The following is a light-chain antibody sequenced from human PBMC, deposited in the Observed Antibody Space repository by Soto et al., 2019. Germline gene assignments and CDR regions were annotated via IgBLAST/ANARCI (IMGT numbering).Light chain of an antibody. V-gene: IGKV3-20*01. CDR1: QSLKRTF. CDR3: QQYDHSPRT. J-gene: IGKJ1*01. CDR2: GVS. Sequence: IILTQSPGTLSLSPGERATLSCRASQSLKRTFLAWYQHKPGQSPRLLISGVSSRAAGVPDRFSGSGSGTDFTLTISRLEPQDSAVYFRQQYDHSPRTFGQGTKVDIK.